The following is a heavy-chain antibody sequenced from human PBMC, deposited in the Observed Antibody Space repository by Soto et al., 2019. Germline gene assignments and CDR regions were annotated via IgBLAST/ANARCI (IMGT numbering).Heavy chain of an antibody. D-gene: IGHD6-19*01. CDR2: INSDGSTT. V-gene: IGHV3-74*01. J-gene: IGHJ4*02. CDR3: ARGPSGWYGFDY. Sequence: EVQLVESGGGLVQPGGSLRLCCADSGFIISSNWMHWVRQAPGKGLVWVSRINSDGSTTSYADSVKGRFTISRDNAKNTLYLQMNSLRAEDTAVYYCARGPSGWYGFDYWGQGTLVTVSS. CDR1: GFIISSNW.